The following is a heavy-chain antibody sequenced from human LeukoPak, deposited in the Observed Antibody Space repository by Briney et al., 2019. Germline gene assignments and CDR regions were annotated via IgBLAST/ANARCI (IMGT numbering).Heavy chain of an antibody. CDR1: GFTFSSYA. Sequence: GGSLRLSCAASGFTFSSYAMHWVRQAPGKGLEWVSAISGSDGSTYYADSVKGRFIISRDNSKNTLSLQLNSLRPEDTALYYCAKHFCTGLDCSLFDSWGQGTLVTVSS. CDR3: AKHFCTGLDCSLFDS. D-gene: IGHD3/OR15-3a*01. V-gene: IGHV3-23*01. J-gene: IGHJ4*02. CDR2: ISGSDGST.